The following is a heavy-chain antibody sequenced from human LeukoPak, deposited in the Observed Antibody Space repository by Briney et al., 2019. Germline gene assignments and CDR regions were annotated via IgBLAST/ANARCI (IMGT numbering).Heavy chain of an antibody. CDR3: ARARRLSTYYFDY. J-gene: IGHJ4*02. V-gene: IGHV4-61*02. Sequence: SQTLSLTCTVSGGSISSGSYYWSWIRQPAGKGLEWIGRIYTSGSTNYNPSLKSRVTISVDTSKNQFSLKLSSVTAADTAVYYCARARRLSTYYFDYWGQGTLVTVSS. D-gene: IGHD6-25*01. CDR2: IYTSGST. CDR1: GGSISSGSYY.